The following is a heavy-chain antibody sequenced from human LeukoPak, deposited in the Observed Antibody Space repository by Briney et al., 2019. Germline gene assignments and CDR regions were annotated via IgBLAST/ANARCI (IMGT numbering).Heavy chain of an antibody. D-gene: IGHD5-12*01. CDR2: IRYDGSNK. Sequence: GGSLRLSCAASGFTFSSYGMHWVRQAPGKGLEWVAFIRYDGSNKYYADSVKGRFTISRDNSKNTLYLQMNSLRAEDTAVYYCAKETGYSGYDGESEGGYWGQGTLVTVSS. V-gene: IGHV3-30*02. CDR3: AKETGYSGYDGESEGGY. CDR1: GFTFSSYG. J-gene: IGHJ4*02.